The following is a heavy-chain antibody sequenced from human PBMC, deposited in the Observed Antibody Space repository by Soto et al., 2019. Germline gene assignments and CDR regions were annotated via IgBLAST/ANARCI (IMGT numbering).Heavy chain of an antibody. D-gene: IGHD1-1*01. CDR1: GFNLGSYW. Sequence: GGSLRLSCAASGFNLGSYWMHCVRQAPGKGLVWVSRINDYGTTINYAESVEGRSTISRDDAKSEVYLQMKNLRAEDTAVYYCARGGLEPFDYWGQGAMVTVSS. CDR3: ARGGLEPFDY. CDR2: INDYGTTI. J-gene: IGHJ4*02. V-gene: IGHV3-74*01.